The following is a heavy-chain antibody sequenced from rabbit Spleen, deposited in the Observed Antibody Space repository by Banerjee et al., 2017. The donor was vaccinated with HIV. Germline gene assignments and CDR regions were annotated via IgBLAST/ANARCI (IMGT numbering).Heavy chain of an antibody. D-gene: IGHD3-3*01. CDR1: GFSFSGSYW. Sequence: QEQLEESGGDLVKPEGSLTLTCTASGFSFSGSYWMCWVRQAPGKGLEWIACIYGGSSVYTAYASWAKGRFTISKTSSTTVTLQMTSLTAADTATYFCARSDNNLVEFNLWGPGTLVTVS. J-gene: IGHJ4*01. V-gene: IGHV1S45*01. CDR2: IYGGSSVYT. CDR3: ARSDNNLVEFNL.